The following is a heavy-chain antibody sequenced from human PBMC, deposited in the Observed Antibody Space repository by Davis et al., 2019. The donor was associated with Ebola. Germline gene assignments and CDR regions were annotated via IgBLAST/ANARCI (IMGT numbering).Heavy chain of an antibody. V-gene: IGHV3-53*05. D-gene: IGHD6-19*01. Sequence: GESLKIPCAASGITFRSHWMSRVRQAPGKGLEWVSVIYDQSTAYADAVRGRFIISRDKSNNTLYLEMSSLRVDDTAVYYCATTQWLREFDNWGQGTLVTVSS. J-gene: IGHJ4*02. CDR1: GITFRSHW. CDR2: IYDQST. CDR3: ATTQWLREFDN.